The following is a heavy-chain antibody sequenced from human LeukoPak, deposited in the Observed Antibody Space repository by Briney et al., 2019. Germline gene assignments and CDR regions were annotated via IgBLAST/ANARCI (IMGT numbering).Heavy chain of an antibody. D-gene: IGHD3-3*01. V-gene: IGHV4-4*02. CDR3: ASSLHYDFWSGYYKRAAFDI. CDR2: IYHSGST. CDR1: GGSISSSNW. J-gene: IGHJ3*02. Sequence: PSGALSLTCAVSGGSISSSNWWSWVRQPPGKGLEWIGEIYHSGSTNYNPSLKSRVTISVDKSKNQFSLKLSSVTAADTAVYYCASSLHYDFWSGYYKRAAFDIWGQGTMVTVSS.